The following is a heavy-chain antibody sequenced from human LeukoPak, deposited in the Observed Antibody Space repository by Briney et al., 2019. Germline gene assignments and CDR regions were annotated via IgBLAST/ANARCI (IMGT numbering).Heavy chain of an antibody. J-gene: IGHJ4*02. CDR2: INNDGSIT. CDR1: GFTFSSYW. Sequence: GGSLRLSCAASGFTFSSYWMHWVRQDPGKGLVWVSHINNDGSITNYADSVKGRFTISRDNAKNTLYLQMNSLRAEDTAVYYCARDLSGSYASYYFDYWGQGTLVTVSA. D-gene: IGHD1-26*01. V-gene: IGHV3-74*01. CDR3: ARDLSGSYASYYFDY.